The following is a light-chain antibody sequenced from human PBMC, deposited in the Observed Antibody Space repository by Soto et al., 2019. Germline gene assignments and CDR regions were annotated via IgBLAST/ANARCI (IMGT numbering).Light chain of an antibody. CDR1: QSVSSY. V-gene: IGKV3-11*01. CDR3: QQRSNWPLIT. CDR2: DAS. Sequence: GERATLSCRASQSVSSYLAWYQQKPGQAPRLLIYDASNRATGIPARFSGSGSGTDFTLTISSLEPEDFAVYYCQQRSNWPLITFGPGTRMETK. J-gene: IGKJ5*01.